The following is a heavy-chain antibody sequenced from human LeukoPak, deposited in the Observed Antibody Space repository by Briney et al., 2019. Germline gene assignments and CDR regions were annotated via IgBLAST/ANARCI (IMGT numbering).Heavy chain of an antibody. J-gene: IGHJ3*02. CDR2: ISSSSSYI. V-gene: IGHV3-21*01. D-gene: IGHD5-12*01. CDR3: ARDQKWPQLKDAFDI. Sequence: GGSLRLPCAASGFTFSTYSMNWVRQFPGKGLEWVSSISSSSSYIYYADSVKGRFTISRDNAKNSLYLQMNSLRAEDTAVYYCARDQKWPQLKDAFDIWGQGTMVTVSS. CDR1: GFTFSTYS.